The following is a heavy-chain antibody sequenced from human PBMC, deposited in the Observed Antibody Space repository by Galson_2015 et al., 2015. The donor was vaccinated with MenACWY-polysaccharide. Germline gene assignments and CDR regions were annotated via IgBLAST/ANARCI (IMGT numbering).Heavy chain of an antibody. D-gene: IGHD1-26*01. Sequence: SVKVSCKASGYTFTSYAMFWVRQAPGQRLECLGWINAGNGNMKYSQKFQGRVTITRDTSATTAYMELSSLRSEDTAVYYCARDVSPEEGGTPRGFDYWGQGTLVTVSS. CDR1: GYTFTSYA. V-gene: IGHV1-3*01. CDR3: ARDVSPEEGGTPRGFDY. CDR2: INAGNGNM. J-gene: IGHJ4*02.